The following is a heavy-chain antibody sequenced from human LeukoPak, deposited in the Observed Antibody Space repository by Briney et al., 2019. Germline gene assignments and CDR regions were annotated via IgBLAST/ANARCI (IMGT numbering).Heavy chain of an antibody. Sequence: PGGSLRLSCAASGFTFSTNAMHWVRQAPGKGLEWVAAISYDGSRKYYADSVKGRFTYSRDNSNNMLYLQMNSLSAEDTAVYYCARDPGNKELGPFDYWGQGTLVTVSS. CDR1: GFTFSTNA. D-gene: IGHD1-26*01. CDR3: ARDPGNKELGPFDY. J-gene: IGHJ4*02. V-gene: IGHV3-30*01. CDR2: ISYDGSRK.